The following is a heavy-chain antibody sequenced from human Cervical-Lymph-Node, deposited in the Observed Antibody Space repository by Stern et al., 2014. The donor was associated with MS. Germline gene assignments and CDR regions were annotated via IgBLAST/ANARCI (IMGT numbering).Heavy chain of an antibody. CDR2: IIPGNGNR. Sequence: QVQLLQPGAEVKKPGASVMISCKASGYSFTSYAIHWVRQAPGQRLEWMGWIIPGNGNRIYSQRFQDRVTITRDTSASTAYMELSNLRSEDTAVYYCARDLTVPYYFDYWGQGTLVSVSS. V-gene: IGHV1-3*01. J-gene: IGHJ4*02. CDR3: ARDLTVPYYFDY. CDR1: GYSFTSYA. D-gene: IGHD4-11*01.